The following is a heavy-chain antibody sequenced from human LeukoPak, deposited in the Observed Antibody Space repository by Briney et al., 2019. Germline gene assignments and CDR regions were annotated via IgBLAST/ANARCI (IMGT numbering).Heavy chain of an antibody. CDR1: GGSISSSGYY. CDR2: MYYSGST. CDR3: ARVSRGYYDSSGMAIDY. J-gene: IGHJ4*02. D-gene: IGHD3-22*01. Sequence: SETLSLTCSVSGGSISSSGYYWGWIRQPPGKGLEWIGSMYYSGSTYYNPSLKSRVTISVDTSKNQFSLKLSSVTAADTAVYYCARVSRGYYDSSGMAIDYWGQGTLVTVSS. V-gene: IGHV4-39*07.